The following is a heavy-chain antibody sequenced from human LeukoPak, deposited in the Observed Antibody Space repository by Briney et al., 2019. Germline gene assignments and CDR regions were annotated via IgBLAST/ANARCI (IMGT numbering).Heavy chain of an antibody. CDR2: ISYDGSNK. D-gene: IGHD5-24*01. V-gene: IGHV3-30*18. CDR1: GFTFSSYG. J-gene: IGHJ4*02. Sequence: GGSLRLSCAASGFTFSSYGMHWVRQAPGKGLEWVAVISYDGSNKYYADSVKGRFTISRDNSKNTLYLQMNSLRAEDTAVYYCAKGERWLQSAIYYWGQGTLVTVSS. CDR3: AKGERWLQSAIYY.